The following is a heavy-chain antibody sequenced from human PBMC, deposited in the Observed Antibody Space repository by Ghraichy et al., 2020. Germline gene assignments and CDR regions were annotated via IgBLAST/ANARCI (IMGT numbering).Heavy chain of an antibody. V-gene: IGHV3-48*02. CDR2: ISSSSSTI. D-gene: IGHD5-18*01. CDR1: GFTFSSYS. Sequence: GGSLRLSCAASGFTFSSYSMNWVRQAPGKGLEWVSYISSSSSTIYYADSVKGRFTISRDNAKNSLYLQMNSLRDEDTAVYYCARDLAVDTAMAPRPPPAFDYWGQGTLVTVSS. J-gene: IGHJ4*02. CDR3: ARDLAVDTAMAPRPPPAFDY.